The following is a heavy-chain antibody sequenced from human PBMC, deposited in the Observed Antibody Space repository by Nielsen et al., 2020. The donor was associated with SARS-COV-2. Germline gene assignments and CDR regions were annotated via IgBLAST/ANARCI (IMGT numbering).Heavy chain of an antibody. CDR3: TRRREAYNS. CDR2: IRGKTYGGTT. V-gene: IGHV3-49*04. D-gene: IGHD5-24*01. J-gene: IGHJ4*02. CDR1: GFTFGDYA. Sequence: GGSLRLSCTASGFTFGDYAMSWVRRVPGKGLEWVGFIRGKTYGGTTEYAASVKGRFTISRDDSKSIAYLQMNSLKTEDTAVYYCTRRREAYNSWGQGTLVTVSS.